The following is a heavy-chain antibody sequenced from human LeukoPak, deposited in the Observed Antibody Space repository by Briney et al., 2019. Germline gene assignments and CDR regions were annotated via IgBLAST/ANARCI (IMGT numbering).Heavy chain of an antibody. Sequence: GGSLRLSCAASGFTFSSYAMSWVRQAPGKGLEWVSAISGSGGSTYYADSVRGRFTISRDNSKNTLYLQMNSLRAEDTAMYYCAKVPTSTWYKGIDCWGQGTLVTVSS. D-gene: IGHD6-13*01. CDR2: ISGSGGST. V-gene: IGHV3-23*01. CDR1: GFTFSSYA. CDR3: AKVPTSTWYKGIDC. J-gene: IGHJ4*02.